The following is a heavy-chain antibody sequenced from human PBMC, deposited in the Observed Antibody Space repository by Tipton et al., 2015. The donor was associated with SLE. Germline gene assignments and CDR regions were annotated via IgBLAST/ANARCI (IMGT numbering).Heavy chain of an antibody. J-gene: IGHJ3*02. CDR2: ISSSSSYI. D-gene: IGHD6-19*01. CDR3: ARVDSSGWSHDAFDI. Sequence: SLRLSCAASGFTFSDYYMSWIRQAPGKGLEWVSSISSSSSYIFYADSVKGRFTISRGNAKNSLYLQMNSLRAEDTAVYYCARVDSSGWSHDAFDIWGQGTMVTVSS. CDR1: GFTFSDYY. V-gene: IGHV3-11*06.